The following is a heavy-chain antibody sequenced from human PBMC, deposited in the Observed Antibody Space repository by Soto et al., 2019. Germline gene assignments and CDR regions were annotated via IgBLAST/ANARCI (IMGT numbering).Heavy chain of an antibody. V-gene: IGHV4-30-4*01. CDR1: GGSISSGDYY. CDR2: IYYSGST. CDR3: ARDSYRFGELLSHKYYYYGMDV. D-gene: IGHD3-10*01. Sequence: SETLSLTCTVSGGSISSGDYYWSWIRQPPGKGLEWIGYIYYSGSTYYKPSLKSRVTISVDTSKNQFSLKLSSVTAADTAVYYCARDSYRFGELLSHKYYYYGMDVWGQGTTVTVSS. J-gene: IGHJ6*02.